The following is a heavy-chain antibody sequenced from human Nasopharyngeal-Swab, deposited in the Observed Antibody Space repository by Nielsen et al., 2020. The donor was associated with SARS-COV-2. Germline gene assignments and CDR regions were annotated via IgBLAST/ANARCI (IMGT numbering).Heavy chain of an antibody. J-gene: IGHJ4*02. CDR2: MDPNSGNT. V-gene: IGHV1-8*01. CDR3: ASQKRGGRTLVDY. D-gene: IGHD1-26*01. Sequence: ASVKVSCKASGYTFTSYDINWVRQATGQGLEWMGWMDPNSGNTGYAQKFQGRVTMTRNTSISTAYMELSSLRSEDTAVYYCASQKRGGRTLVDYWGQGTLVTVSS. CDR1: GYTFTSYD.